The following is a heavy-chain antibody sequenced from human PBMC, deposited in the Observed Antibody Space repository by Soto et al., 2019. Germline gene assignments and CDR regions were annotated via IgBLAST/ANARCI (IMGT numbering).Heavy chain of an antibody. D-gene: IGHD3-10*01. CDR2: IYYSGST. V-gene: IGHV4-59*08. Sequence: SETLSLTCTVSGDSISGYYFNWIRQAPGRGLEWIGYIYYSGSTNYNSSLKSRVTMSIDTSKIQVSLKLTSVTAADSAVYYCARHTYGWRIDYWAQGTRVTVSS. J-gene: IGHJ4*02. CDR3: ARHTYGWRIDY. CDR1: GDSISGYY.